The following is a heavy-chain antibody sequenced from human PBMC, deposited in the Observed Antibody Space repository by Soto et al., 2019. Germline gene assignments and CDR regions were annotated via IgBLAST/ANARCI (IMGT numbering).Heavy chain of an antibody. CDR1: GDSISTVDYF. J-gene: IGHJ5*01. D-gene: IGHD2-15*01. Sequence: QVQLLESGPGLVKPSQTLSLTCSVSGDSISTVDYFWAWVRQPPGQALEYIGYTHKSATTYYNPSFESRVAISLDTSKSQFSLNVTSLTAADTAVYFCARGRYCLTGRCFPNWFDSWGQGTLVTVSS. CDR3: ARGRYCLTGRCFPNWFDS. V-gene: IGHV4-30-4*01. CDR2: THKSATT.